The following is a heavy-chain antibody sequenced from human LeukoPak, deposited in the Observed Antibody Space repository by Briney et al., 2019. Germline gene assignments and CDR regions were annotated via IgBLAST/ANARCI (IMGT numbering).Heavy chain of an antibody. CDR3: AKGAYYDSSGYYIDY. Sequence: PGRSLRLSCAASGFTFDDYAMHWVRQAPGKGLEWVSGISWNSGSIGYADSVKGRFTISRDNAKNSLYLQMNSLRAEDTALYYCAKGAYYDSSGYYIDYWGQGTLVTVSS. J-gene: IGHJ4*02. D-gene: IGHD3-22*01. CDR1: GFTFDDYA. CDR2: ISWNSGSI. V-gene: IGHV3-9*01.